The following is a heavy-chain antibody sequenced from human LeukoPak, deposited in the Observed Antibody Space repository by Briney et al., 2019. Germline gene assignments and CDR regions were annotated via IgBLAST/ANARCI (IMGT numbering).Heavy chain of an antibody. V-gene: IGHV4-34*01. CDR3: ARPRAEYFQH. Sequence: PSETLSLTCAVYGGSFSGYYWSWIRQPPGKGLEWIGEINHSGSTNYNPSLKSRVTISVDTSKNQFSLKLSSVTAADTAVYYCARPRAEYFQHWGQGTLVTVSS. CDR1: GGSFSGYY. CDR2: INHSGST. J-gene: IGHJ1*01.